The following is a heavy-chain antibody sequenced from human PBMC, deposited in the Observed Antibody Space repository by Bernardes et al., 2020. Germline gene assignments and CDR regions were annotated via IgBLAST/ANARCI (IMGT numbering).Heavy chain of an antibody. CDR2: IYHSGST. J-gene: IGHJ4*02. CDR3: AREERNSASCKGYSFED. Sequence: SESLSLTCTVSGGSISRVYGGWVRQPPGKGLEWIGSIYHSGSTNYNRSLKSRVTMSLDTSKNQFSLKLSSVTAADTALYFCAREERNSASCKGYSFEDWGQGALVTVSS. CDR1: GGSISRVY. D-gene: IGHD2-2*01. V-gene: IGHV4-59*01.